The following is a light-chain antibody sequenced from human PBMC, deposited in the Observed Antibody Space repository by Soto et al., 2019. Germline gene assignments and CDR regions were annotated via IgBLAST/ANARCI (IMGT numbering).Light chain of an antibody. CDR1: RRVGRG. V-gene: IGKV1-5*01. CDR2: HAS. J-gene: IGKJ4*01. Sequence: DFKIPKSPPPLSASVGARIPKPSRPGRRVGRGLAWYKKKQGKPPKALIYHASSLESGVPSRFSGSGSGTDFTLTISSLQPDDFATYYCQHYNNYPLTFGGGTKVEIK. CDR3: QHYNNYPLT.